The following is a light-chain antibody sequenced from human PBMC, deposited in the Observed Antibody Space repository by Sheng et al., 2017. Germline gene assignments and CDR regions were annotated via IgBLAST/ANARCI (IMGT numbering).Light chain of an antibody. CDR1: QSFSSW. CDR2: KAS. Sequence: DIQMTQSPSTLSASVGDRVNITCRASQSFSSWLAWYQQKPGKAPKLLIYKASNLESGVPSRFSGSGSGTEFTLTISSLQPDDFAIYFCQQYNSYPYTFGQGTKLEIK. V-gene: IGKV1-5*03. CDR3: QQYNSYPYT. J-gene: IGKJ2*01.